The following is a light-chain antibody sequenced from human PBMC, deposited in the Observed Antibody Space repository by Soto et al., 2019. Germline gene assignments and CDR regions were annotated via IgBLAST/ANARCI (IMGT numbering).Light chain of an antibody. CDR1: SGSIASNY. CDR2: EDN. CDR3: QSYDSSSRV. Sequence: NFMLTQPHSVSESPAKTVTISCTRSSGSIASNYVQWYQQRPGSSPTTVIYEDNQRPSGVPDRFSGSIDSSSNSASLTISGLKTDDEADYYCQSYDSSSRVFGGGTKLTVL. J-gene: IGLJ3*02. V-gene: IGLV6-57*01.